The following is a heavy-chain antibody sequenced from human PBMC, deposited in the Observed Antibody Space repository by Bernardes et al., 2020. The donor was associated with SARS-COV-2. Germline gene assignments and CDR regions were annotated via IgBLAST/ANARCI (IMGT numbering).Heavy chain of an antibody. Sequence: GGSLRLSCAASGFTFSNYAMSWFRQTPGKGLEWVSSVSSAVTTYYSDSVRGRLTAARDNSKKTLTLQMSDLRSEDSAMYYCARVVAGPNVGADAFAVWGRGTTVTVSP. CDR3: ARVVAGPNVGADAFAV. CDR1: GFTFSNYA. V-gene: IGHV3-23*01. J-gene: IGHJ3*01. CDR2: VSSAVTT. D-gene: IGHD2-21*01.